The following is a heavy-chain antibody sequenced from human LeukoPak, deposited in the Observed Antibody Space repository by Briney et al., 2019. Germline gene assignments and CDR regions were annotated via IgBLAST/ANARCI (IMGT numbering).Heavy chain of an antibody. D-gene: IGHD3-3*01. CDR2: INTDGTGT. CDR3: ARHSTSIFGVVTEDY. Sequence: PGGSLRLSCAASGFTFSNYWMHWVRQAPGKGLVWVSRINTDGTGTSYADSVKGRFTISRDNAKNTQYLQMNSLRVEDTAVYYCARHSTSIFGVVTEDYWGQGTLVTVSS. J-gene: IGHJ4*02. CDR1: GFTFSNYW. V-gene: IGHV3-74*01.